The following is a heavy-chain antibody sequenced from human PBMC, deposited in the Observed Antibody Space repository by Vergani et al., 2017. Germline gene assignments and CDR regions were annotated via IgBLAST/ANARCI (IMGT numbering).Heavy chain of an antibody. J-gene: IGHJ5*02. CDR1: GGSLSSSSYY. CDR3: ARALYCSSTSGSYGWFDP. V-gene: IGHV4-39*07. D-gene: IGHD2-2*01. CDR2: IYYSGST. Sequence: QLQLQESGPGLVKPSETLSLTCTVSGGSLSSSSYYWGWIRQPPGKGLEWIGNIYYSGSTYYNPSLKSRVTISVDTSKNQFSLKLSSVTAADTAVYDCARALYCSSTSGSYGWFDPRGEGTLVSVAS.